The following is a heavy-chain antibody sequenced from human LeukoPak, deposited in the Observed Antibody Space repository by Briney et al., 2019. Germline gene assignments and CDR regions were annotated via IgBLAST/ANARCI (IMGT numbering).Heavy chain of an antibody. V-gene: IGHV5-51*01. CDR3: ARRGSSWYSAFDI. CDR1: GHSFTSYW. D-gene: IGHD6-13*01. J-gene: IGHJ3*02. CDR2: IYPGDSDT. Sequence: GESLKISCKGSGHSFTSYWIGWVRQMPGKGLEWMGIIYPGDSDTRYSPSFQGQVTISADKSISTAYLQWSSLKASDTAMYYCARRGSSWYSAFDIWGQGTMVTVSS.